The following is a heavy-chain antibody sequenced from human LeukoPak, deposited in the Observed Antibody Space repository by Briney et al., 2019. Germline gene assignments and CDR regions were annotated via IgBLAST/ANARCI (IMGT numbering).Heavy chain of an antibody. J-gene: IGHJ5*02. CDR1: GFTFSNAW. D-gene: IGHD3-3*01. CDR3: LPIFGVVTVP. CDR2: IKSKTDGGTT. Sequence: GESLKISCAASGFTFSNAWMSWVRQAPGKGLEWVGRIKSKTDGGTTDYAAPVKGRFTISRDDSKNTLYLQMNSLKTEDTAVYYCLPIFGVVTVPWGQGTLVTVSS. V-gene: IGHV3-15*01.